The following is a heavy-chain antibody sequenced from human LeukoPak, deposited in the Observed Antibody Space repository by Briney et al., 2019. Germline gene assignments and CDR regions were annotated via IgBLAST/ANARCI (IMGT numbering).Heavy chain of an antibody. CDR1: GGTFSSYA. CDR2: IIPIFGTA. D-gene: IGHD5-24*01. J-gene: IGHJ1*01. CDR3: ATLERWPNPWDFQH. V-gene: IGHV1-69*05. Sequence: SVKVSCKASGGTFSSYAISWVRQAPGQGLEWMGGIIPIFGTANYAQKFQGRVTITTDASTSTAYMELSSLRSEDTAVYYCATLERWPNPWDFQHWGQGTLVTASS.